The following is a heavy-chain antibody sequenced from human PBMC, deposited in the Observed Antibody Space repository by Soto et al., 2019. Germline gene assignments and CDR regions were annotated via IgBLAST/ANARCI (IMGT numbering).Heavy chain of an antibody. CDR1: GGSISSGGYS. J-gene: IGHJ4*02. Sequence: SETLSLTCAVSGGSISSGGYSWSWIRQPPGKGLEWIGYIYHSGSTYYNPSLKSRVTISVDRSKNQFSLKLSSVTAADTAVYYCARDRWYNYYDSSGYYDYWGQGTLVTVSS. CDR2: IYHSGST. CDR3: ARDRWYNYYDSSGYYDY. V-gene: IGHV4-30-2*01. D-gene: IGHD3-22*01.